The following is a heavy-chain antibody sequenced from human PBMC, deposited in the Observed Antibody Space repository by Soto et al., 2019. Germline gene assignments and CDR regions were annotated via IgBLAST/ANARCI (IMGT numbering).Heavy chain of an antibody. D-gene: IGHD2-2*01. CDR2: ISSSSSYI. V-gene: IGHV3-21*01. CDR1: GFTFSSDS. Sequence: GGSLRLSCAASGFTFSSDSMNWVRQAPGKGLEWVSSISSSSSYIYYADSVKGRFTISRDNAKNSLYLQMNSLRAEDTAVYYCARDQCSSTSCYSFWGQGTLVTVSS. CDR3: ARDQCSSTSCYSF. J-gene: IGHJ4*02.